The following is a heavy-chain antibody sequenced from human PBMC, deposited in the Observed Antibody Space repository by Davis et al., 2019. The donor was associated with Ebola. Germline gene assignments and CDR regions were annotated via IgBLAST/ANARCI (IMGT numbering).Heavy chain of an antibody. Sequence: AASVKVSCKASGYTFTSYGITWVRQAPGQGLEWMGWINPHNGNTNYAQNVQGRVTMTTDTSTSTAYMELRSLRSDDTAAYYCARPLYGNSWFGYVFDIWGQGTMVIVSS. CDR1: GYTFTSYG. J-gene: IGHJ3*02. D-gene: IGHD6-13*01. CDR2: INPHNGNT. V-gene: IGHV1-18*04. CDR3: ARPLYGNSWFGYVFDI.